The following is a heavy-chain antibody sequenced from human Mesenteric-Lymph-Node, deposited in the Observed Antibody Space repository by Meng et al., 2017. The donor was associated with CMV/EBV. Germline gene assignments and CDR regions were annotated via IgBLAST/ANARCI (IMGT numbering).Heavy chain of an antibody. D-gene: IGHD2-2*01. CDR3: ARDPGCDDPSCYGIGWHL. CDR1: GFTFTCYY. Sequence: ASVQVSCKSSGFTFTCYYMHWLRQAPGQGLEWMGWIKLDNGRTDYAQKFQGRVTLTRDTSINTAYMELNMLRHDDTAVYYCARDPGCDDPSCYGIGWHLWGQGTLVTVSS. V-gene: IGHV1-2*02. J-gene: IGHJ5*02. CDR2: IKLDNGRT.